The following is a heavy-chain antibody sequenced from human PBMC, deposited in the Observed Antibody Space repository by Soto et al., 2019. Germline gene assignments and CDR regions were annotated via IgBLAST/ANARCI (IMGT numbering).Heavy chain of an antibody. CDR2: IIPILGIA. V-gene: IGHV1-69*02. J-gene: IGHJ4*02. Sequence: QVQLVQSGAEVKKPGSSVKVSCKASGGTFSSYTISWVRQAPGQGLEWMGRIIPILGIANYAQKFQGRVTITADKSTSAAYMELSSLRSEDTAVYYCARLEGAGGFDYWGQGTLVTVSS. CDR1: GGTFSSYT. CDR3: ARLEGAGGFDY. D-gene: IGHD3-3*01.